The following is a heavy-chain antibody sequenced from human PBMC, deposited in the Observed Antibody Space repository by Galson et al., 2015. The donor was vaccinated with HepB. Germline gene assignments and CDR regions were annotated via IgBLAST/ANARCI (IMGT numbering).Heavy chain of an antibody. CDR1: GYSFTSYW. D-gene: IGHD2-2*01. CDR2: IDPSDSYT. J-gene: IGHJ3*02. Sequence: QSGAEVKKPGESLRISCKGSGYSFTSYWISWVRQMPGKGLEWMGRIDPSDSYTNYSPSFQGHVTISADKSISTAYLQWSSLKASDTAMYYCAGPIVVVPAGAAFDIWGQGTMVTVSS. CDR3: AGPIVVVPAGAAFDI. V-gene: IGHV5-10-1*01.